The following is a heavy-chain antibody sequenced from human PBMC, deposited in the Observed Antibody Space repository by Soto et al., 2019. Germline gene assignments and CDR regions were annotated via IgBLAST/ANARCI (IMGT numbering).Heavy chain of an antibody. V-gene: IGHV3-23*01. Sequence: EVQLLESGGGLVQPGGSLRLSCAASGFTFSSYAMSWVRQAPGKGLEWVSAISGSGGSTYYADSVKGRLTISRDNSKNTLYLQMNSLRAEDTAVYYCAKIGSPDFWSGYGLMDYWGQGTLVTVSS. J-gene: IGHJ4*02. D-gene: IGHD3-3*01. CDR1: GFTFSSYA. CDR3: AKIGSPDFWSGYGLMDY. CDR2: ISGSGGST.